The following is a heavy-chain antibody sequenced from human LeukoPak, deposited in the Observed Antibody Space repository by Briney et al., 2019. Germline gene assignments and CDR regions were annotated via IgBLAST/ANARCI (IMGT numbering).Heavy chain of an antibody. J-gene: IGHJ4*02. CDR2: IYYSGTT. CDR3: AREVLDYSGSGTYYRHFDF. CDR1: GVSINGFY. D-gene: IGHD3-10*01. Sequence: SETLSLTCTVSGVSINGFYWSWIRQPPGKGLAWIGYIYYSGTTNYSPSLRSRVTISVDTSKNQFSLKLSSVTAADTAVYYCAREVLDYSGSGTYYRHFDFWGQGSLVTVSS. V-gene: IGHV4-59*01.